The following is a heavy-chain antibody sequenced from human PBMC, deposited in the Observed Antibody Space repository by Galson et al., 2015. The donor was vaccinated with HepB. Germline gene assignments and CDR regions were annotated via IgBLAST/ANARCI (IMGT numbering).Heavy chain of an antibody. D-gene: IGHD2-8*02. Sequence: SLRLSCAASGFTFSSYAMHWVRQAPGKGLEWVAVISYDGSNKYYADSVKGRFTISRDNSKNTLYLQMNSLRAEDTAVYYCAKDSPPYWVLHRHTRKWDYFDYWGQGTLVTVSS. J-gene: IGHJ4*02. CDR3: AKDSPPYWVLHRHTRKWDYFDY. CDR2: ISYDGSNK. CDR1: GFTFSSYA. V-gene: IGHV3-30*04.